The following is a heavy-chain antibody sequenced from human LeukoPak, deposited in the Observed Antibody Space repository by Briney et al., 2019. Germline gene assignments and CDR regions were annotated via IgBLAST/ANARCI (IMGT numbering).Heavy chain of an antibody. J-gene: IGHJ6*02. CDR3: AKAYSSGWYRRSYYGMDV. Sequence: HPGGSLRLSCAASGFSFGDFGMSWVRQAPGKGLEWVSAISGSGGSTYYADSVKGRFTISRDNSKNTLYLQMNSLRAEDTAVYYCAKAYSSGWYRRSYYGMDVWGQGTTVTVSS. V-gene: IGHV3-23*01. D-gene: IGHD6-19*01. CDR2: ISGSGGST. CDR1: GFSFGDFG.